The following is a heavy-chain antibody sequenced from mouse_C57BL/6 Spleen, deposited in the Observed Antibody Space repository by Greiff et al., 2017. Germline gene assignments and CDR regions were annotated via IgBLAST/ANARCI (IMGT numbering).Heavy chain of an antibody. Sequence: EVQLQQSGPVLVKPGASVKMSCKASGYTFTDYYMNWVKQSHGKSLELIGVINPYNGGSSYNQKFKGKATLTVDKSSSTAYMELNSLTSEDSAVYYCASGGWLLLSYFDYWGQGTTLTVSS. J-gene: IGHJ2*01. V-gene: IGHV1-19*01. CDR1: GYTFTDYY. D-gene: IGHD2-3*01. CDR2: INPYNGGS. CDR3: ASGGWLLLSYFDY.